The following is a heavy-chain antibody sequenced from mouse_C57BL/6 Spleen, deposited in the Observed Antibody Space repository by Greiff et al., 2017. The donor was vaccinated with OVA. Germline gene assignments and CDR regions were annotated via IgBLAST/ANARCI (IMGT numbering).Heavy chain of an antibody. CDR2: INPSSGYT. D-gene: IGHD2-4*01. Sequence: QVQLQQPGADLAKPGASVKLSCKASGYTFTSYWMHWVKQRPGQGLEWIGYINPSSGYTKYNQKFKDKATLTADKSSSTAYMQLSSLTYEDSAVYYCARDYDYWYFDVWGTGTTVTVSS. CDR3: ARDYDYWYFDV. CDR1: GYTFTSYW. J-gene: IGHJ1*03. V-gene: IGHV1-7*01.